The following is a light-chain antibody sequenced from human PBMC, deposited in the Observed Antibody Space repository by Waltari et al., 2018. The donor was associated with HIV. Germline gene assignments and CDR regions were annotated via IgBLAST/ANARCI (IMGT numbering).Light chain of an antibody. CDR2: EVF. CDR1: TSDVGAYNY. CDR3: TSYAGRNTFV. J-gene: IGLJ2*01. Sequence: QSALTQPPSASGSPGQSVTISCTGKTSDVGAYNYVSWYQQHPGKAPKLMIYEVFNRPSGVPDRFSGSKSGNTASLTVPGLQAEDEADYHCTSYAGRNTFVFGGETKLTVL. V-gene: IGLV2-8*01.